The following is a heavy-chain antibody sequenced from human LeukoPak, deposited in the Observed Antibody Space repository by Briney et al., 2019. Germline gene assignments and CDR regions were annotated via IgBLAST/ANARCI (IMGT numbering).Heavy chain of an antibody. D-gene: IGHD2-2*01. CDR3: ARQGLTYAPNNWFDP. V-gene: IGHV4-39*01. CDR2: IYYSGST. Sequence: PSETLSLTCTVSGGSISSSSYYWGWIRQPPGKGLEWIGSIYYSGSTYYNPSLKSRVTISVDTSKNQFSLKLSSVTAADTAVYYCARQGLTYAPNNWFDPWGQGTLITVSS. J-gene: IGHJ5*02. CDR1: GGSISSSSYY.